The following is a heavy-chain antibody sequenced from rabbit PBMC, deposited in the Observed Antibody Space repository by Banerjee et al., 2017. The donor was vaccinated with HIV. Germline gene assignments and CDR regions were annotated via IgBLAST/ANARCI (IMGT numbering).Heavy chain of an antibody. CDR1: GIDFSSYYY. Sequence: QEQLKESGGGLVTPGESLKLTCKASGIDFSSYYYMCWVRQAPGKGLEWIGCIYTDSSGSTYYANWAKGRFTISKTSSTTVTLQMTSLTAADTATYFCARRYAGGAGYGYPSFGLWGPGTLVTVS. J-gene: IGHJ4*01. CDR2: IYTDSSGST. V-gene: IGHV1S45*01. CDR3: ARRYAGGAGYGYPSFGL. D-gene: IGHD6-1*01.